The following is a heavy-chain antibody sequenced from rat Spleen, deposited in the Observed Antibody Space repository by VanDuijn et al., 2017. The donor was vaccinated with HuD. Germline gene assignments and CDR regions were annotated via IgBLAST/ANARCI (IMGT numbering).Heavy chain of an antibody. V-gene: IGHV5-20*01. CDR1: GFTFSDYY. J-gene: IGHJ4*01. Sequence: EVQLVESGGGLVQPGRSLKLSCAASGFTFSDYYLAWVRQAPTKGLDWVSSISSDGGRTYYRDSVKGQFTVSRDNAKSTLYLQMNSLRSEDTATYYCTRAIYTTDYYYAKGYYVMDAWGQGASVTVSS. CDR3: TRAIYTTDYYYAKGYYVMDA. CDR2: ISSDGGRT. D-gene: IGHD1-6*01.